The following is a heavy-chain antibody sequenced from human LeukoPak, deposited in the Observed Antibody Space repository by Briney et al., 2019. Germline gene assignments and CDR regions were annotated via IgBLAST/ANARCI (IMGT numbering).Heavy chain of an antibody. Sequence: SQSLSLPRAVSVGSLSRGGYYWSWIRQHPGKGLEWVGYIYYSGRTYYNPSLKSRVTISVDTSKNQFSLKLSSVTAADTAVYYCARDAPGGEQQLVRWFDPWGQGTLVTVSS. CDR1: VGSLSRGGYY. J-gene: IGHJ5*02. D-gene: IGHD6-13*01. CDR2: IYYSGRT. CDR3: ARDAPGGEQQLVRWFDP. V-gene: IGHV4-31*11.